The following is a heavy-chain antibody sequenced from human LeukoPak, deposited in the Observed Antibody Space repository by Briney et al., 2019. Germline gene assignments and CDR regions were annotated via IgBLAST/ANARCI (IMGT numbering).Heavy chain of an antibody. J-gene: IGHJ4*02. V-gene: IGHV3-11*01. CDR2: ISSSGSTI. CDR3: AREGDYYGSGSYVDY. Sequence: GGSLRLSCAASGFTFSDYYMSWIRQAPGEGLEWVSYISSSGSTICYADSVKGRFTISRDNAKNSLYLQMNSLRAEDTAVYYCAREGDYYGSGSYVDYWGQGTLVTVSS. CDR1: GFTFSDYY. D-gene: IGHD3-10*01.